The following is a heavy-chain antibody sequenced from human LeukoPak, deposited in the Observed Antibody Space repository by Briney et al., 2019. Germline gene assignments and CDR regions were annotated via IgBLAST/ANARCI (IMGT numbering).Heavy chain of an antibody. CDR2: IFYSETT. V-gene: IGHV4-39*07. D-gene: IGHD3-10*01. CDR3: ARLPLGGSGSYYGNLYYYYGMDV. Sequence: KPSETLSLTCTVSGGSVSSSSYYWGWIRQPPGKGLEWIGSIFYSETTYYSPSLKSRITISVDTSKNQFSLKLSSVTAADTAVYYCARLPLGGSGSYYGNLYYYYGMDVWGQGTTVTVSS. J-gene: IGHJ6*02. CDR1: GGSVSSSSYY.